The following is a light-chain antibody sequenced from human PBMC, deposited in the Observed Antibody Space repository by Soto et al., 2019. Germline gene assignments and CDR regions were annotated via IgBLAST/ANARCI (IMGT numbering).Light chain of an antibody. CDR3: QQYDNLPLT. Sequence: DIQITQSPSSLSESVVDRVTITCQASQDISNYLNWYQQKPGKAPKLLIYDASNLETGVPSRFSGSGSGTDFTFTISSLQHEDIATYYCQQYDNLPLTFGGGTKVDNK. CDR1: QDISNY. J-gene: IGKJ4*01. V-gene: IGKV1-33*01. CDR2: DAS.